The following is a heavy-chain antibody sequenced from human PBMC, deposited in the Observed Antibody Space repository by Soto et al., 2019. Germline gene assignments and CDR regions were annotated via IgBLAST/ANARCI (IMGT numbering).Heavy chain of an antibody. CDR2: ISYDGSNK. D-gene: IGHD3-3*01. CDR1: GFTFSSYG. Sequence: GGSLRLSCAASGFTFSSYGMHWVRQAPGKGLEWVAVISYDGSNKYYADSVKGRVTISRDNSKNTLYLQMNSLRAEDTAVYYCAKDRVRWSGYYEEGRGNYYYYGMDVWGQGTTVTVSS. J-gene: IGHJ6*02. CDR3: AKDRVRWSGYYEEGRGNYYYYGMDV. V-gene: IGHV3-30*18.